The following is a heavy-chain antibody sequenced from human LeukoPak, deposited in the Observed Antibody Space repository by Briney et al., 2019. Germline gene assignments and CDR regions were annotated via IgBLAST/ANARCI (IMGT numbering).Heavy chain of an antibody. CDR3: ARDDGQGEARNAFDV. CDR1: GFTFSSYS. J-gene: IGHJ3*01. D-gene: IGHD1-26*01. V-gene: IGHV3-48*02. CDR2: IRRGSDAI. Sequence: GGSLRLSCAASGFTFSSYSMNWVRQAPGKGLEWLSYIRRGSDAIFYADSVKGRFTTSRDNAKNSLFLQMNSLRDEDTAVYYCARDDGQGEARNAFDVWGRGTMVTVSS.